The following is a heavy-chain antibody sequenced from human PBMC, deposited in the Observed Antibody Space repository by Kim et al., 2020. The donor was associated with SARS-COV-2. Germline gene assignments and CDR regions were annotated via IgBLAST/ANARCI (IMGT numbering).Heavy chain of an antibody. CDR1: GGSISSGGYY. Sequence: SETLSLTCTVSGGSISSGGYYWSWIRQHPGTGLEWIGYIYYSGSTYYNPSLKSRVTISVDTSKNQFSLKLSSVTAADTAVYYCARAGRYCSGGSCYWFDPWGQGTLVTVSS. D-gene: IGHD2-15*01. V-gene: IGHV4-31*03. CDR2: IYYSGST. CDR3: ARAGRYCSGGSCYWFDP. J-gene: IGHJ5*02.